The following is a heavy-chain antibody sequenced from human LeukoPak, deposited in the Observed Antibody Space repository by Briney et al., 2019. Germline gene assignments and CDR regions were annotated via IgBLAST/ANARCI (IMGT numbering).Heavy chain of an antibody. CDR3: AXLEGPGLAAAGNRLDY. J-gene: IGHJ4*02. D-gene: IGHD6-13*01. CDR2: IYYSGRT. V-gene: IGHV4-39*01. CDR1: SNSINTRNYL. Sequence: SEPLSLICTFSSNSINTRNYLWGSVRQPPEKGLHRIEYIYYSGRTFYNPSLKILVTISSDPSKNEFSLTLTPVNAAATAMYFCAXLEGPGLAAAGNRLDYWGQGTAVTVSS.